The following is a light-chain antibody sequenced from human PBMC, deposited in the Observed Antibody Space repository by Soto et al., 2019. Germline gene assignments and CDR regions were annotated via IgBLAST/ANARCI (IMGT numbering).Light chain of an antibody. CDR2: RNY. CDR1: SSNIGNNY. J-gene: IGLJ3*02. Sequence: QLVLTQPPSASGTPGQRVTISCSGSSSNIGNNYVSWYQQFPGTAPKLLIHRNYQRPSGVPDRFSGSKSGTSASLAISGLRSEDEADYYCAVWDDSLSGRVFGGGTKVTVL. V-gene: IGLV1-47*01. CDR3: AVWDDSLSGRV.